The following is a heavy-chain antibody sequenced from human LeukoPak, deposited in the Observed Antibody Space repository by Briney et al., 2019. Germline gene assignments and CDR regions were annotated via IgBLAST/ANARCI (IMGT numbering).Heavy chain of an antibody. CDR2: ITISSSYI. CDR1: GFTFSSYS. Sequence: GGSLRLSCAASGFTFSSYSMNWVRQAPGKGLEWVSSITISSSYIYYAESVKGRFTMSRDNAKNSLYLQMSSLRAEDTAVYYCARDGYSGTHAKVGYCDYWGQGTRVTVSS. D-gene: IGHD1-26*01. J-gene: IGHJ4*02. CDR3: ARDGYSGTHAKVGYCDY. V-gene: IGHV3-21*01.